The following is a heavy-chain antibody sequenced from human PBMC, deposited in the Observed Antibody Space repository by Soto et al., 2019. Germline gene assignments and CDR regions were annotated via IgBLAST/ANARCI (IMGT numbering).Heavy chain of an antibody. CDR1: GFTVSSNY. J-gene: IGHJ3*02. V-gene: IGHV3-66*01. CDR2: IYSGGST. CDR3: ARGFTVVVAAADDAFDI. D-gene: IGHD2-15*01. Sequence: EVQLVESGGGLVKPGGSLRLSCAASGFTVSSNYMSWVRQAPGKGLEWVSVIYSGGSTYYADSVKGRFTISRDNSKNTLYLQMNSLRAEETAVYYCARGFTVVVAAADDAFDIWGQGTMVTVSS.